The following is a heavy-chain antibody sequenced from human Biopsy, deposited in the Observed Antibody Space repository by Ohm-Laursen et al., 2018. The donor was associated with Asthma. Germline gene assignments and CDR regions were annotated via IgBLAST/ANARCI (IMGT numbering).Heavy chain of an antibody. J-gene: IGHJ5*02. D-gene: IGHD3-9*01. V-gene: IGHV3-30*18. CDR1: GFTFSSYG. Sequence: SLRLSCTASGFTFSSYGMHWVRQAPGKELEWVAVISYDGSNKYYADSVKGRFTISRDNSKNTLYLQMNSLRAEDTAVYYCAKAERYFDWYWFDPWGQGTLVTVSP. CDR3: AKAERYFDWYWFDP. CDR2: ISYDGSNK.